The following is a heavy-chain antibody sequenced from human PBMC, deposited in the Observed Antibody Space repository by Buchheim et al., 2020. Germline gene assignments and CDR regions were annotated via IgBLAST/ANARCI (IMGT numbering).Heavy chain of an antibody. CDR3: ARLISKVGDYYYYAMDV. CDR2: IYYSGGT. D-gene: IGHD4-17*01. Sequence: QVQLQESGPGLVKPSETLSLTCTVSGGSMSGYYWSWIRQPPGKGLEWIGYIYYSGGTRYNPPLTSRFTMSVDTSKNQFSLKLSSVTAADTALYYCARLISKVGDYYYYAMDVWGQGTT. V-gene: IGHV4-59*01. J-gene: IGHJ6*02. CDR1: GGSMSGYY.